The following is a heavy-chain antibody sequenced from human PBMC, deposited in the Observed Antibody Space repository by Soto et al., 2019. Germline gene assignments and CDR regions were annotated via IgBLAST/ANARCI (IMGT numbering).Heavy chain of an antibody. CDR3: AASCVGCGGFNYYGMDV. D-gene: IGHD2-21*01. Sequence: PSETLSLTCTVSGVSISSGVYYWSWIRQHPGKGLEWIGYIYYSGSTYYNPSLKSRVTISVDTSKNQFSLKLSSVTAADTAVYYCAASCVGCGGFNYYGMDVWGQGTTVTVS. V-gene: IGHV4-31*03. CDR1: GVSISSGVYY. J-gene: IGHJ6*02. CDR2: IYYSGST.